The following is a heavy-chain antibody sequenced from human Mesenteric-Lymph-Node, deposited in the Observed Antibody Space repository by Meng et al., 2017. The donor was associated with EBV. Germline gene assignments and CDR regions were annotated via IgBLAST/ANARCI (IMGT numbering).Heavy chain of an antibody. V-gene: IGHV4-39*01. Sequence: QPQLPGAGPGLVTPAETLSLTSNVPGYCSSNTDYHWGWIRPPPGKGLEWIGNIFYSGNTYYNPSLKSRVTISVDTSKNQFSLRLRSVIAADTAVYFCARLARYYGVYSCYGFDCWGQGTLVTVSS. CDR2: IFYSGNT. CDR3: ARLARYYGVYSCYGFDC. CDR1: GYCSSNTDYH. D-gene: IGHD2-15*01. J-gene: IGHJ4*02.